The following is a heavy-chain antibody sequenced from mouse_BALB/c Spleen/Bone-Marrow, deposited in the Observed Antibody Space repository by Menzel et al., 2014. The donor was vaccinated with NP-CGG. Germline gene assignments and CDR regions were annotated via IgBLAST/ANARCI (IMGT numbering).Heavy chain of an antibody. V-gene: IGHV14-3*02. CDR3: ALYYDCDVGY. D-gene: IGHD2-4*01. Sequence: VQLQQSGAEVVKPGASVKLSCTASGFNIKDTYMHWAKQRPEQGLEWIGRIDPANGNTKYDPKFQGKATITADTSSNTAYLQSSSLTTEDTAAYYCALYYDCDVGYWGQGTTFTVSS. CDR1: GFNIKDTY. CDR2: IDPANGNT. J-gene: IGHJ2*01.